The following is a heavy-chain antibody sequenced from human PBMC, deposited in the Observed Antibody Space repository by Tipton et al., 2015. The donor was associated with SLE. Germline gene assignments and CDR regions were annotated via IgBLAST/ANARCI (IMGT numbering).Heavy chain of an antibody. D-gene: IGHD1-1*01. Sequence: SMRLSCAASGFIVRSNYMSWVRQAPGKGLEWVSVIYSGGSTYYADSVKGRFTISRSNSKNTLYLEMNSLTAEDTAVYCCAGETGAVVDALDIWGDGTVVTVSS. CDR1: GFIVRSNY. V-gene: IGHV3-53*04. CDR2: IYSGGST. J-gene: IGHJ3*02. CDR3: AGETGAVVDALDI.